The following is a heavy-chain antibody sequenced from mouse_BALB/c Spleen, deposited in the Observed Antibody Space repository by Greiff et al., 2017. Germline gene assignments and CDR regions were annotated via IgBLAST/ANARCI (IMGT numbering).Heavy chain of an antibody. CDR3: ASDGNFGGYAMDY. CDR1: GDSITSGY. D-gene: IGHD2-1*01. V-gene: IGHV3-8*02. CDR2: ISYSGST. Sequence: EVKLMESGPSLVKPSQTLSLTCSVTGDSITSGYWNWIRKFPGNKLEYMGYISYSGSTYYNPSLKSRISITRDTSKNQYYLQLNSVTTEDTATYYCASDGNFGGYAMDYWGQGTSVTVSS. J-gene: IGHJ4*01.